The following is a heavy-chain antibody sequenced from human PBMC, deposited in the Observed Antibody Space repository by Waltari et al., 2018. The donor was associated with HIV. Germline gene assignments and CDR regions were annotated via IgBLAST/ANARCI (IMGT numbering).Heavy chain of an antibody. V-gene: IGHV3-7*01. CDR3: ARESATSPRYAMDV. CDR2: IKQDGSEK. D-gene: IGHD1-26*01. Sequence: EVHLVESGGTLVQPGGSLRLSCAASGFTFGSCWMSWVCQAPGKGREWVANIKQDGSEKNYVASMKGRFTISRDNAKNSLYLQMNSLRVEDTAVYYCARESATSPRYAMDVWGQGTTVTVSS. J-gene: IGHJ6*02. CDR1: GFTFGSCW.